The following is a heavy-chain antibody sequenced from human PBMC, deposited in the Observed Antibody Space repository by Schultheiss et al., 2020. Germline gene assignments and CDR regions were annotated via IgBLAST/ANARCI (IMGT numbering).Heavy chain of an antibody. V-gene: IGHV3-20*04. J-gene: IGHJ4*02. Sequence: GGSLRLSCAASGFTFSSYAMHWVRQAPGKGLEWVSGINWNGGSTGYADSVKGRFTISRDNAKNSLYLQMNSLRAEDTALYYCARRGYSYGRLDYWGQGTLVTVSS. D-gene: IGHD5-18*01. CDR2: INWNGGST. CDR1: GFTFSSYA. CDR3: ARRGYSYGRLDY.